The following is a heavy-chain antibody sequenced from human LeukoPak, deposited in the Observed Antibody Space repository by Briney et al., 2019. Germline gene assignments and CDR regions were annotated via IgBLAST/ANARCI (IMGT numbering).Heavy chain of an antibody. CDR2: ISGSGGST. Sequence: GGSLRLSCAASGFTFSSYGMSWVRQAPGKGLEWVSAISGSGGSTYYADSVKGRFTISRDNSKNTLYLQMNSLRAEGTAVYYCAKQWQWLVLTWFDPWGQGTLVTVSS. CDR1: GFTFSSYG. D-gene: IGHD6-19*01. V-gene: IGHV3-23*01. J-gene: IGHJ5*02. CDR3: AKQWQWLVLTWFDP.